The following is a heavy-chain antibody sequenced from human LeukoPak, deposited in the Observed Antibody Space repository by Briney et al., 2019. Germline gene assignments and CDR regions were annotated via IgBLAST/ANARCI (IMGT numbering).Heavy chain of an antibody. J-gene: IGHJ5*02. CDR3: ARARAYYYGSGSWRGFDP. Sequence: SETLSLTCTVSGGSISSSSYYWGWIRQPPGKGLEWIGSISYSGSTYYNPSLKSRVTISVDTSKNQFSLKLNSVTAADTAVYYCARARAYYYGSGSWRGFDPWGQGTLVTVSS. V-gene: IGHV4-39*07. CDR2: ISYSGST. CDR1: GGSISSSSYY. D-gene: IGHD3-10*01.